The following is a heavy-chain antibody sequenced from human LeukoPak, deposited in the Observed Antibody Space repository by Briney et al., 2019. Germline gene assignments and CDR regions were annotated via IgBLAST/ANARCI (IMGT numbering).Heavy chain of an antibody. CDR3: AKDPGSGYDILTGYYAFDI. CDR2: ISGSGGST. Sequence: PGGSLRLSCAASGFTFSSYAMSWVRQAPGKGLEWVSAISGSGGSTYYADSVKGRFTISRDNSKNTLYLQMNSLRAEDTGVYYCAKDPGSGYDILTGYYAFDIWGQGTMVTVSS. CDR1: GFTFSSYA. J-gene: IGHJ3*02. V-gene: IGHV3-23*01. D-gene: IGHD3-9*01.